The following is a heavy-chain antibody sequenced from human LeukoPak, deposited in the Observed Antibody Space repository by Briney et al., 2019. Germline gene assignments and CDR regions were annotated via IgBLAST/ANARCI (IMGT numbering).Heavy chain of an antibody. Sequence: AASVKVSCKASGHTFTSYGISWVRQAPGQGLEWMGWISAYNGNTNYAQKLQGRVTMTTDTSTSTAYMELRSLRSDDTAVYYCARDLGSWGYYYGMDVWGQGTTVTVSS. D-gene: IGHD6-13*01. CDR3: ARDLGSWGYYYGMDV. CDR1: GHTFTSYG. V-gene: IGHV1-18*01. CDR2: ISAYNGNT. J-gene: IGHJ6*02.